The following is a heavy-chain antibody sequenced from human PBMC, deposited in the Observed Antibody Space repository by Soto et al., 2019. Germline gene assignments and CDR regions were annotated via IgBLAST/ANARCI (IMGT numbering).Heavy chain of an antibody. J-gene: IGHJ5*02. CDR1: GDSISSGDNS. V-gene: IGHV4-30-2*01. CDR3: ARGLGYCSSTTCSEDWFDP. Sequence: SETLSPTCTVSGDSISSGDNSGSWIRQPPGEVLEWIGYIFRSGSSFSSPSLRSRVTLSVDTSKNQFSLSLSTVTAADTALYYCARGLGYCSSTTCSEDWFDPWGPGTLVTVSS. CDR2: IFRSGSS. D-gene: IGHD2-2*01.